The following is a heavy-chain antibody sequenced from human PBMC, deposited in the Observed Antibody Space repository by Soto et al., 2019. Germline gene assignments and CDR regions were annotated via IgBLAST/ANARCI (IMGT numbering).Heavy chain of an antibody. Sequence: QVQLVQSGAEVKKPGSSVKVSYKASGGTFSSYTISWVRQAPGQGLEWMGRIIPILGIANYAQKFQGRVTITADKSTSTAYMELSSLRSEDTAVYYCARVAGAYCTNGVCYPDYWGQGTLVTVSS. CDR3: ARVAGAYCTNGVCYPDY. J-gene: IGHJ4*02. CDR2: IIPILGIA. V-gene: IGHV1-69*02. CDR1: GGTFSSYT. D-gene: IGHD2-8*01.